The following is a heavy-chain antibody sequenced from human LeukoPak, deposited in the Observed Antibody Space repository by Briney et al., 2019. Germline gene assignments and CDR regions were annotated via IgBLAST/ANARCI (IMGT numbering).Heavy chain of an antibody. J-gene: IGHJ4*02. D-gene: IGHD6-13*01. CDR2: TYYRSKWYN. CDR3: GRVVGSSWIDY. Sequence: QTLSLTCAISGDSVSTNSAAWNWLRQSPSRGLEWLGRTYYRSKWYNDYAVSVQSRITINPDTSKNQFSLQLNSVTPEDTAVYYCGRVVGSSWIDYWGQGTLVTVSS. V-gene: IGHV6-1*01. CDR1: GDSVSTNSAA.